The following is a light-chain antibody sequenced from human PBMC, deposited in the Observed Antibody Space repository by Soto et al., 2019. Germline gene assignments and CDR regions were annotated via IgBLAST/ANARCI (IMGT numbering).Light chain of an antibody. Sequence: DIQMTQSPSSLSASVGDRVTITCRASQSIVTYLNWYLQKPGKAPKLLIYAASNLQSGVPSRFSGSVSGTDFTLTISSLQPEDFATYFCQQSYSTPPLTFGQGTKVEIK. CDR2: AAS. J-gene: IGKJ1*01. V-gene: IGKV1-39*01. CDR3: QQSYSTPPLT. CDR1: QSIVTY.